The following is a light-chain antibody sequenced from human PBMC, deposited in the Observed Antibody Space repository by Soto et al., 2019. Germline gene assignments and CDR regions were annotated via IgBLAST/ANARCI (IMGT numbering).Light chain of an antibody. Sequence: EIVLTQSPGTLSLSPGERATLSCRASQSVSSSYLAWYQQKTGQAPSLLIYAASIRATGIPDRFSGSGSGTDFTLTISRLEPEDFAVYYCQQYSSSPSTFGQGTRLEIK. CDR3: QQYSSSPST. J-gene: IGKJ5*01. CDR2: AAS. V-gene: IGKV3-20*01. CDR1: QSVSSSY.